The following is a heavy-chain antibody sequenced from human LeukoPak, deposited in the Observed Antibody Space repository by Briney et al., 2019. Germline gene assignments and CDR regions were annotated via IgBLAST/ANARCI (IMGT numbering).Heavy chain of an antibody. V-gene: IGHV4-59*01. D-gene: IGHD2-21*02. CDR3: ARVFCGGDCCIDY. Sequence: SETLSLTCTVSGGSISSYYWSWIPQPPGKGLEWIGYIYYSGSTNYNPSLKSRVTISVDTSKNQFSLKLSSVTAADTAVYYCARVFCGGDCCIDYWGQGTLVTVSS. CDR1: GGSISSYY. CDR2: IYYSGST. J-gene: IGHJ4*02.